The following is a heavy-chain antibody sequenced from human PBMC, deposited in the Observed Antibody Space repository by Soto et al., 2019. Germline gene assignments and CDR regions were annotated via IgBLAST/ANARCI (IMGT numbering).Heavy chain of an antibody. D-gene: IGHD3-9*01. V-gene: IGHV2-5*02. CDR2: IYWDDSK. Sequence: QITLKESGPTLVIPTQTLTLTCAFSGFSLSTSGVGVGWIRQPPGKALEWLAVIYWDDSKHYSPSLRSRLTITKDTSKHQVVLTITNMDPMDTGTYYCAHKGPEDWPLDYWGQGTLVTVSS. J-gene: IGHJ4*02. CDR3: AHKGPEDWPLDY. CDR1: GFSLSTSGVG.